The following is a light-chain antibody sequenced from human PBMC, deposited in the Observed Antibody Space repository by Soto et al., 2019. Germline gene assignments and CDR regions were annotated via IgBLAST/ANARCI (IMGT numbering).Light chain of an antibody. CDR3: SSYTSSSTLV. CDR2: DVS. V-gene: IGLV2-14*01. CDR1: SSDVGGYNY. Sequence: QSALTQPASVSGSPGQSITISCAGTSSDVGGYNYVSWYQQHPGKAPTLMIYDVSNRPPGVSHRFSGSKSGNTASLTISGPQAEDEADYYCSSYTSSSTLVFGGGTQLTVL. J-gene: IGLJ2*01.